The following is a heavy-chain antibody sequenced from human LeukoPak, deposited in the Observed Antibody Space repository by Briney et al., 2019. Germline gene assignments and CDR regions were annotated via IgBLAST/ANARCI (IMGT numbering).Heavy chain of an antibody. CDR1: GYSFTSYW. J-gene: IGHJ4*02. CDR2: IYPGDSDT. D-gene: IGHD1-1*01. V-gene: IGHV5-51*01. CDR3: ARLRLGFLWNPNDC. Sequence: GGSLRLSCKGSGYSFTSYWIGWVRQMPGKGLEWMGIIYPGDSDTRYSPSFQGQVTISADKSISTAYLQWSSLKASDTAMYYCARLRLGFLWNPNDCWGQGTLVTVSS.